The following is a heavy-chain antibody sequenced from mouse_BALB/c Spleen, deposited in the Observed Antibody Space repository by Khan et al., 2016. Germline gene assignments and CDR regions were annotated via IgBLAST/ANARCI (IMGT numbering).Heavy chain of an antibody. Sequence: EVELVESGGGLVQPGGSRKLSCAASGFTFSSFGMHWVRQAPEKGLEWVAYISSGSSTIYYADTVKGRFTISRDNPKHTLFLQMTSLRSEDTAVYDCARKESYYRHDGFDYWGQGTTLTVSS. CDR3: ARKESYYRHDGFDY. D-gene: IGHD2-12*01. V-gene: IGHV5-17*02. CDR2: ISSGSSTI. CDR1: GFTFSSFG. J-gene: IGHJ2*01.